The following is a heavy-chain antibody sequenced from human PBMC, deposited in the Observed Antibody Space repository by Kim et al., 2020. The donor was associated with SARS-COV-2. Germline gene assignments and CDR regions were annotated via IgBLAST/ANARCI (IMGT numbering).Heavy chain of an antibody. Sequence: GGSLRLSCAASGFTFTTYNMNWVRQAPGKGLEWISYISVTDAIYYADSVKGRFTISRDYAKNSLDLQMNSLRDEDTAVYYCARDCNWGIDVWGQGTLVTVSS. V-gene: IGHV3-48*02. J-gene: IGHJ4*02. CDR1: GFTFTTYN. D-gene: IGHD7-27*01. CDR3: ARDCNWGIDV. CDR2: ISVTDAI.